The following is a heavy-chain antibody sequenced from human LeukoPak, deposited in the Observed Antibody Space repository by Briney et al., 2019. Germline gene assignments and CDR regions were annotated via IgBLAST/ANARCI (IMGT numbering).Heavy chain of an antibody. D-gene: IGHD2-2*01. V-gene: IGHV1-46*01. Sequence: GASVKVSCKASGYTFTSQYMHWVRQAPGQGLEWRGIINPSGGSTSYAQKFQGRVTMTRDTSTSTVYMELSSLRSEDTAVYYCARDRLDCSSTSCYVYGMDVWGKGTTVTVSS. J-gene: IGHJ6*04. CDR1: GYTFTSQY. CDR2: INPSGGST. CDR3: ARDRLDCSSTSCYVYGMDV.